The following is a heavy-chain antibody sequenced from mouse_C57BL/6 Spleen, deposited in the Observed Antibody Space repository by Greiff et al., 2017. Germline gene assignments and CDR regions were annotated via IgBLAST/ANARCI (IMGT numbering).Heavy chain of an antibody. V-gene: IGHV1-15*01. CDR3: TRGGVGPAWFAY. CDR2: IDPETGGT. J-gene: IGHJ3*01. Sequence: VKLMESGAELVRPGASVTLSCKAPGYTFTDYEMHWVKQTPVHGLEWIGAIDPETGGTAYNQKFKGKAILTADKSSSTAYMELRSLTSEDSAVYYCTRGGVGPAWFAYWGQGTLVTVSA. D-gene: IGHD4-1*01. CDR1: GYTFTDYE.